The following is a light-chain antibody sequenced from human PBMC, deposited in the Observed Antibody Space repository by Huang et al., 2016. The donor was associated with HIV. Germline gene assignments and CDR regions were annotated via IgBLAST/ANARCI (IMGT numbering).Light chain of an antibody. V-gene: IGKV1-9*01. CDR3: QQVNSFPHT. J-gene: IGKJ2*01. CDR2: GAF. Sequence: IQLTQSPSSLSASVGDRVIITCRASQGISTSLAWYQQKPGKAPNLLIYGAFTLQGGVPSRFSGRGSGTDFTLTISSLQPEDFATYYCQQVNSFPHTFGLGTKLDIK. CDR1: QGISTS.